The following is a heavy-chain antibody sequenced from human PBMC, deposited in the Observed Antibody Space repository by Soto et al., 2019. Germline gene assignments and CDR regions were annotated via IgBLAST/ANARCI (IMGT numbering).Heavy chain of an antibody. D-gene: IGHD3-22*01. CDR3: AKDTFYHDSSGYYVFDY. CDR1: GFTFSSYG. CDR2: ISEGGGKE. Sequence: GGSLRLSCAASGFTFSSYGINWVRQARDRGSEGEAGISEGGGKEYNLDSVEGRITNSRDNSKNAIYLEMNSLRAEDTAVYYCAKDTFYHDSSGYYVFDYWGQGTLVTVSS. J-gene: IGHJ4*02. V-gene: IGHV3-30*18.